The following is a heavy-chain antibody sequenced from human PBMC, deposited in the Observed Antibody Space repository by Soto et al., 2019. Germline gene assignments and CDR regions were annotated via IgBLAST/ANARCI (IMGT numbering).Heavy chain of an antibody. D-gene: IGHD6-19*01. CDR2: ISADNGNT. V-gene: IGHV1-18*01. CDR1: GYTFTSYG. CDR3: AREARISIAVAGIPDY. Sequence: QVQLVQSGAEVKKPGASVKVSCKASGYTFTSYGISWVRQAPGQGLEWMGWISADNGNTNYAQKLQGRVTMTTDTSTSTAYMELRSLRSDDTAVDYWAREARISIAVAGIPDYWGQGTLVTVSS. J-gene: IGHJ4*02.